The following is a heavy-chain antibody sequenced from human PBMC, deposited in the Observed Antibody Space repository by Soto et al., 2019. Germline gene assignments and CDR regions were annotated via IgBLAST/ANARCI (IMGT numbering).Heavy chain of an antibody. D-gene: IGHD3-3*01. V-gene: IGHV1-8*01. CDR3: ARLQATIFGVVIINWFDP. Sequence: ASVKVSCKASGYTFTSYDINWVRQANGQGLEWMGWMNPNSGNTGYAQKFQGRVTMTRNTSISTAYMELSSLRSEDTAVYYCARLQATIFGVVIINWFDPWGQGTLVTVSS. CDR1: GYTFTSYD. CDR2: MNPNSGNT. J-gene: IGHJ5*02.